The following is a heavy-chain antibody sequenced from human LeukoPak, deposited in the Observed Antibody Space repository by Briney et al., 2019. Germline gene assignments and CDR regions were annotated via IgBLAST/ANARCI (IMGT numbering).Heavy chain of an antibody. CDR3: ASIDVGYSSSWFLRTPIDY. D-gene: IGHD6-13*01. CDR2: INHSGST. J-gene: IGHJ4*02. Sequence: SETLSLTCAVYGGFFSGYYWSWIRQPPGKGLEWIGEINHSGSTNYNPSLKSRVTISVDTSKNQFSLKLSSVPGADTAVYYCASIDVGYSSSWFLRTPIDYWGQGTLVTVSS. V-gene: IGHV4-34*01. CDR1: GGFFSGYY.